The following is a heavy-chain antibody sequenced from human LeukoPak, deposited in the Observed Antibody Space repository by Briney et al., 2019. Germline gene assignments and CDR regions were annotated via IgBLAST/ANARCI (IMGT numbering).Heavy chain of an antibody. CDR2: ITSTSTYI. D-gene: IGHD3-22*01. CDR3: ARVGSAAPVTSSGHTIDY. Sequence: GGSLRLSCAVSGFSLYTYSMNWVRQAPGKGLEWVSSITSTSTYIYYADSVKGRFTISRDDAKNSLYLQMNSLRVEDTAVYYCARVGSAAPVTSSGHTIDYWGQGTLVIVSS. CDR1: GFSLYTYS. J-gene: IGHJ4*02. V-gene: IGHV3-21*01.